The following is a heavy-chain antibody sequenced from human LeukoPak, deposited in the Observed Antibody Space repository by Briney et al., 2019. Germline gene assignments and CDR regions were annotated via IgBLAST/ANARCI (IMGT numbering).Heavy chain of an antibody. J-gene: IGHJ4*02. CDR1: GFTFSSYC. CDR3: AGYGDYGVFDY. V-gene: IGHV3-48*04. D-gene: IGHD4-17*01. CDR2: ISSSSSTI. Sequence: GALRTFSATLGFTFSSYCMPRGRPAPGEGLEWVSYISSSSSTIYYADSVKGRFTISRDNAKNSLYLQMNSLRAEDTAVYYCAGYGDYGVFDYWGQGTLVTVSS.